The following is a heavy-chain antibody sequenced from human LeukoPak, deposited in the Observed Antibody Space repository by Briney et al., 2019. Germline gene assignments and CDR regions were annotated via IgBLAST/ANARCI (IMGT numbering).Heavy chain of an antibody. CDR1: GFTFSDYY. CDR3: ASTPADYGDYSYYYYYYYMDV. D-gene: IGHD4-17*01. Sequence: GGSLRLSCAASGFTFSDYYMSWIRQAPGKGLEWVSYISSSGSTIYYADSVKGRFTISRDNAKNSLYLQMNSLRAEDTAVYYCASTPADYGDYSYYYYYYYMDVWGKGTTVTVSS. CDR2: ISSSGSTI. V-gene: IGHV3-11*04. J-gene: IGHJ6*03.